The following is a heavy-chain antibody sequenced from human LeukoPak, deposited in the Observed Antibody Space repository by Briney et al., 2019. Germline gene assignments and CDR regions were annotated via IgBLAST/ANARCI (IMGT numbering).Heavy chain of an antibody. D-gene: IGHD2-2*01. CDR1: GYTFTSYG. Sequence: AASVKVSCKASGYTFTSYGITWVRQAPGQGLEWMGGIIPIFGTANYAQKFQGRVTITADESTSTAYMELSSLRSEDTAVYYCARIGYCSSTSCLGDAFDIWGQGTMVTVSS. CDR3: ARIGYCSSTSCLGDAFDI. CDR2: IIPIFGTA. J-gene: IGHJ3*02. V-gene: IGHV1-69*13.